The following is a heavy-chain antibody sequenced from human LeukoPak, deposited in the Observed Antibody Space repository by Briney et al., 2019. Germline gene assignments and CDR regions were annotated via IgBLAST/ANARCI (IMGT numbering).Heavy chain of an antibody. Sequence: GGSLRLSCAASGFTFSSYAMSWVRQAPGKGLEWVSAISGSGGSTYYADSVKGRFTISRDNSKNTLYLQVNSLRAEDTAVYYCAKMGGYYDFWSGYYVDYWGQGTLVTVSS. V-gene: IGHV3-23*01. CDR3: AKMGGYYDFWSGYYVDY. CDR1: GFTFSSYA. D-gene: IGHD3-3*01. J-gene: IGHJ4*02. CDR2: ISGSGGST.